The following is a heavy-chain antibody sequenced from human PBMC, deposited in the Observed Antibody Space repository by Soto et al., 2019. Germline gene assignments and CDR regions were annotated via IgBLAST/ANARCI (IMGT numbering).Heavy chain of an antibody. J-gene: IGHJ4*02. CDR2: ISSTTNYI. CDR3: ARESEDLTSNFDY. V-gene: IGHV3-21*06. Sequence: GGSLRLSCAASGFTYTSYSMNWGRQAPGKGLEWVSSISSTTNYIYYGDSMKGRFTISRDNAKNSLYLEMNGLRAEDTAVYYCARESEDLTSNFDYWGQGTLVTVSS. CDR1: GFTYTSYS.